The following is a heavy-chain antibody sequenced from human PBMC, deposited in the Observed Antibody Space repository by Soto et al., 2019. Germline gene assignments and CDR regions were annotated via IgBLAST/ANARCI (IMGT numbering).Heavy chain of an antibody. CDR2: INAGNGNT. J-gene: IGHJ5*02. CDR1: GYTFTSYA. V-gene: IGHV1-3*01. Sequence: QVQLVQSGAEVKKPGASVKVSCKASGYTFTSYAMHWVRQAPGQRLEWMGWINAGNGNTKYSQKFQGRVTITRDTSASTDDMELSSLRSEDTAVYYCARRVRMASDFWRNWFDPWGQGTLVTVSS. CDR3: ARRVRMASDFWRNWFDP. D-gene: IGHD3-3*01.